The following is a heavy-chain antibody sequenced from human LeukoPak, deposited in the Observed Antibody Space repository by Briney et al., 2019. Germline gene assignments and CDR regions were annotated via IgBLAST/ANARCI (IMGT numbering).Heavy chain of an antibody. Sequence: EGSLRLSCAASGFTFRSYGMHWVRQAPGKGLEYVSAISSNGGRTYYANSVKGRFTISRDNAKNSLYLQMNSLRAEDTAVYYCARDYDSSGYYYPVYEYWGQGTLVTVSS. D-gene: IGHD3-22*01. CDR2: ISSNGGRT. CDR1: GFTFRSYG. CDR3: ARDYDSSGYYYPVYEY. V-gene: IGHV3-64*01. J-gene: IGHJ4*02.